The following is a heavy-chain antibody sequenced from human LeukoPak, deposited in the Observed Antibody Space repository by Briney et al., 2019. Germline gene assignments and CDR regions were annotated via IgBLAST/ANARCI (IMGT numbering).Heavy chain of an antibody. V-gene: IGHV3-48*03. Sequence: GGSLRLSCAASGLTFSSYEMNWVRQAPGKGLEWVSYISSSGSTIYYADSVKGRFTISRDNAKNSLYLQMNSLRAEDTAVYYCATDGATYYYDSSGYYQDDYWGQGTLVTVSS. CDR3: ATDGATYYYDSSGYYQDDY. J-gene: IGHJ4*02. D-gene: IGHD3-22*01. CDR2: ISSSGSTI. CDR1: GLTFSSYE.